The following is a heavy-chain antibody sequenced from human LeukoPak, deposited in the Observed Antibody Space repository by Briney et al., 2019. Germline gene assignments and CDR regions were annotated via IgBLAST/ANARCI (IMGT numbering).Heavy chain of an antibody. D-gene: IGHD2-2*01. CDR2: IYTSGST. V-gene: IGHV4-4*09. Sequence: SETLSLTCTVSGSISGYYWSWIRQPPGKGLEWIGYIYTSGSTNYNPSLESRVTISVDTSKNQFSLDLSSVTVADTAVYYCARQKCTSTSCLTKNAFDIWGQGTMVTVSS. J-gene: IGHJ3*02. CDR3: ARQKCTSTSCLTKNAFDI. CDR1: GSISGYY.